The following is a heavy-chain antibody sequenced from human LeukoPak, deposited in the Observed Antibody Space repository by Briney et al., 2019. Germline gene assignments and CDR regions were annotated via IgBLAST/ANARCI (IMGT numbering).Heavy chain of an antibody. D-gene: IGHD4-11*01. CDR2: IYYSGST. Sequence: PSETLSLTCTVSGGSISGSSYYWGWIRQPPGKGLGWIGSIYYSGSTYYNPSLKSRVTISLDTSKNQFSLKLSSVTAADTAVYYCYYAVTGYYFDYWGQGTLVTVSS. J-gene: IGHJ4*02. V-gene: IGHV4-39*01. CDR3: YYAVTGYYFDY. CDR1: GGSISGSSYY.